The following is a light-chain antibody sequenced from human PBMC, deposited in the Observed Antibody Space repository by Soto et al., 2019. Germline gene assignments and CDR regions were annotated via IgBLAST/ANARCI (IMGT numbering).Light chain of an antibody. J-gene: IGLJ3*02. V-gene: IGLV2-14*01. CDR1: SNDVGGHNY. CDR2: EVT. Sequence: QSALTQPASVSGSPGQSITISCTGTSNDVGGHNYVSWYQHHPGNVPKFLIYEVTNRPSGVSNRFSGSKSGNTASLTISGLQPEDEAYYYCSSYTSSSNIVFGGGTKLPVL. CDR3: SSYTSSSNIV.